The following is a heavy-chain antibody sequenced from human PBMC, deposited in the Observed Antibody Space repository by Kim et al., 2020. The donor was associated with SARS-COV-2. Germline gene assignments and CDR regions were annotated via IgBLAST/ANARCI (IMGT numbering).Heavy chain of an antibody. V-gene: IGHV5-51*01. D-gene: IGHD1-26*01. J-gene: IGHJ4*02. Sequence: SPSFQGQVTISAGKSISTAYLQWSSLKASDTAMYYCARRQVGAYHHFDYWGQGTLVTVSS. CDR3: ARRQVGAYHHFDY.